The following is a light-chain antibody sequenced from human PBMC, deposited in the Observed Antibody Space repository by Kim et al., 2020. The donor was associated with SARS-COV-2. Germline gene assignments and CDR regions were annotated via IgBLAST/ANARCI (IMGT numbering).Light chain of an antibody. Sequence: SYELTQPPSVSVSPGQTASITCSGDKLGDKYACWYQQKPGQSPVRVIYQDTKLPSGLPERFSGSNSGNTATLTISGTQAMDEADYYCQAWDSSTKVFGTG. V-gene: IGLV3-1*01. CDR3: QAWDSSTKV. J-gene: IGLJ1*01. CDR1: KLGDKY. CDR2: QDT.